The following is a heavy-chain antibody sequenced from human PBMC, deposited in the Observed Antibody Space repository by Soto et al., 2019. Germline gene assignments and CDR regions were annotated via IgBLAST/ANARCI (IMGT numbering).Heavy chain of an antibody. Sequence: ASVKVSCKASGGTFSSYAISWVRQAPGQGLEWMGGIIPIFGTANYAQKFQGRVTITADESTSTAYMELSSLRSEDTAVYYCAYKKYYYDSSGYPPYYYYYGMDVWGQGTTVTVSS. J-gene: IGHJ6*02. CDR3: AYKKYYYDSSGYPPYYYYYGMDV. CDR1: GGTFSSYA. CDR2: IIPIFGTA. V-gene: IGHV1-69*13. D-gene: IGHD3-22*01.